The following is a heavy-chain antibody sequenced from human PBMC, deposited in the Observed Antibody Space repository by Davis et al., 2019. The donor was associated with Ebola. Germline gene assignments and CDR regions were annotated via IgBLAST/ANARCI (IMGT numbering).Heavy chain of an antibody. CDR2: IYYSGST. Sequence: PSETLSLTCTVSGGSISSYYWRWIRQPPGKGLEWIGYIYYSGSTNYNPSLKSRVTISVDTSKNQFSLKLSSVTAADTAVYYCARALIAYDYGGNGVYYYYYMDVWGKGTTVTVSS. CDR3: ARALIAYDYGGNGVYYYYYMDV. V-gene: IGHV4-59*01. J-gene: IGHJ6*03. CDR1: GGSISSYY. D-gene: IGHD4-23*01.